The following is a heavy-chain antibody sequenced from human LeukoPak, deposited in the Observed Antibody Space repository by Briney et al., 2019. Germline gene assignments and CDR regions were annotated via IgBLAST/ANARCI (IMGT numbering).Heavy chain of an antibody. CDR2: ISNDGSIK. Sequence: GGSLRLSCAASGFTFSSYGMHWVRQAPGKGPEWVAVISNDGSIKYYVDSMKGRFTISRDNSRNTLYLQMNSLRAEDTAVYYCTKDRQSGTCLDYWGQGALVTVFS. CDR3: TKDRQSGTCLDY. CDR1: GFTFSSYG. V-gene: IGHV3-30*18. D-gene: IGHD1-26*01. J-gene: IGHJ4*02.